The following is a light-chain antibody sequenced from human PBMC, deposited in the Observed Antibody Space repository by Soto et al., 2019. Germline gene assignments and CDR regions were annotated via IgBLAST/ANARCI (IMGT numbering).Light chain of an antibody. CDR2: AAS. CDR3: QQYYSYPLT. Sequence: AIRITQSPSSLSAFTGDRVTITCRARQGISSYLAWYQQKPGKAPKLLIFAASTLQSGVPSRFRGSGSGTDFTLTISCLQSEDFPTYYCQQYYSYPLTFGHGAKVDI. CDR1: QGISSY. J-gene: IGKJ3*01. V-gene: IGKV1-8*01.